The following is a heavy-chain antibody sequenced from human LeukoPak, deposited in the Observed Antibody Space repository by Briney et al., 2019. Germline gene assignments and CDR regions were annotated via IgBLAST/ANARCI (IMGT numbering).Heavy chain of an antibody. CDR1: GGSISSSN. J-gene: IGHJ4*02. CDR2: ISDDGSRK. D-gene: IGHD6-13*01. V-gene: IGHV3-30*18. Sequence: TLSLTCAVSGGSISSSNWWSWVRQAPGKGLEWVAFISDDGSRKYYADSVKGRFTISRDNSKNTLFLQMNSLRTEDTAVYYCAKDRSTTWSFHYWGQGTLVTVSS. CDR3: AKDRSTTWSFHY.